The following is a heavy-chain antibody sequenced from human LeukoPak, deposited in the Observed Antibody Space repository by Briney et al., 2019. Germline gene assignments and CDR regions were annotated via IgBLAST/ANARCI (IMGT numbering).Heavy chain of an antibody. CDR3: ARGFYDSSGYDAFDI. V-gene: IGHV3-33*01. D-gene: IGHD3-22*01. CDR2: IWYDGSNK. CDR1: GFTFSSYG. J-gene: IGHJ3*02. Sequence: GRSLRLSCAASGFTFSSYGMHWVRQAPGKGLEWVAVIWYDGSNKYYADSVKGRFTISRDNSKNTLYLQMTSLRAEDTAVYYCARGFYDSSGYDAFDIWGQGTMVTVSS.